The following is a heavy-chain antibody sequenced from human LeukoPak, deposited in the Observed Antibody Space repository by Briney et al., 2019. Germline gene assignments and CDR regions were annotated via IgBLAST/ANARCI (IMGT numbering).Heavy chain of an antibody. CDR2: IKQDGSEK. Sequence: GGSLRLSCAASGIILSSYWMSWVRQAPGKGLEWVANIKQDGSEKYYVDSVKGRFTISRDNAKNSLYLQMNSLRAEDTAVYYCARDPSCVTIFCPAAYPDYWGQGTLVTVSS. V-gene: IGHV3-7*01. D-gene: IGHD3-9*01. J-gene: IGHJ4*02. CDR1: GIILSSYW. CDR3: ARDPSCVTIFCPAAYPDY.